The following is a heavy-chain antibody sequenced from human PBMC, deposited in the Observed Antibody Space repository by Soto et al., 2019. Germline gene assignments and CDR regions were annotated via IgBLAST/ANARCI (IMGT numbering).Heavy chain of an antibody. Sequence: EVQLVESGGGLVQPGGSLRLSCADSGFTVSNNYMTWVRQAPGKGLEWVSVIYRGGSTYYADSVRGRFTISRDNSKNTLYLQMSSLRAEDTAVYYCARARFGGLAAIFADCWGQGTLVTVSS. CDR1: GFTVSNNY. J-gene: IGHJ4*02. V-gene: IGHV3-66*01. CDR3: ARARFGGLAAIFADC. D-gene: IGHD5-12*01. CDR2: IYRGGST.